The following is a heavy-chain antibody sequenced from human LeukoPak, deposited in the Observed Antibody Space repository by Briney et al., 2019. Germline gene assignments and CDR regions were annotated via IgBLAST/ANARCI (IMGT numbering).Heavy chain of an antibody. CDR1: GITVSSNY. CDR2: VSSGGST. Sequence: PGGSLRLSCAASGITVSSNYMSWVRQAPGKGLEWVSVVSSGGSTYYADSVKGRFIISGDNSKNTLYLQMNSLRAEDTAVYYCARVRLVVVPAAPHKAFDIWGQGTMVTVSS. V-gene: IGHV3-53*01. CDR3: ARVRLVVVPAAPHKAFDI. J-gene: IGHJ3*02. D-gene: IGHD2-2*01.